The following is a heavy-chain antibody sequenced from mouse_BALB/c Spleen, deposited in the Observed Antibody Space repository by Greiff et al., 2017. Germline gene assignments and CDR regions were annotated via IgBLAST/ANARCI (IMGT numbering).Heavy chain of an antibody. V-gene: IGHV1-14*01. D-gene: IGHD2-2*01. Sequence: VHVKQSGPELVKPGASVKMSCKASGYTFTSYVMHWVKQKPGQGLEWIGYINPYNDGTKYNEKFKGKATLTSDKSSSSAYIELSSLTSEDSAVYYCASGLRRDWFAYWGQGTLVTVAA. CDR2: INPYNDGT. CDR3: ASGLRRDWFAY. CDR1: GYTFTSYV. J-gene: IGHJ3*01.